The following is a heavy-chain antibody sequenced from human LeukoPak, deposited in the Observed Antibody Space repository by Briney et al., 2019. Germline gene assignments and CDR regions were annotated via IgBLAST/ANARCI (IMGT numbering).Heavy chain of an antibody. Sequence: PGGSLRLSCAASGFTFSSYWMSWVRQAPGKGLEWVANIKQDGSEKYYVDSVKGRFTISRDNAKNSLYLQMNSLRAEDTTVYYCARDYGDYVLDYWGRGTLVTVSS. D-gene: IGHD4-17*01. J-gene: IGHJ4*02. CDR2: IKQDGSEK. CDR3: ARDYGDYVLDY. V-gene: IGHV3-7*01. CDR1: GFTFSSYW.